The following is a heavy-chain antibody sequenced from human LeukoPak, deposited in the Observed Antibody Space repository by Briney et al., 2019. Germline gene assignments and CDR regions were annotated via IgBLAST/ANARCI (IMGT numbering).Heavy chain of an antibody. J-gene: IGHJ5*01. CDR3: ARDIFKGTNWFDS. Sequence: SQTLSLTCTVSGGSISSGGYYWSWIRQHPGKSLWWVGYIYYSGSTYYNPSLKGRVTISVDTSNNQFSLKLSSVTAAATAVYYCARDIFKGTNWFDSWGQGTLVTVSS. CDR2: IYYSGST. CDR1: GGSISSGGYY. D-gene: IGHD2-15*01. V-gene: IGHV4-31*03.